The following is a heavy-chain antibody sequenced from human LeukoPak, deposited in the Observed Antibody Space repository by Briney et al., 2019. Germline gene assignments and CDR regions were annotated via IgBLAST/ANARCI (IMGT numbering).Heavy chain of an antibody. V-gene: IGHV4-34*01. CDR1: GGSFSGYY. Sequence: SETLTLTCAVYGGSFSGYYWSWIRQPPGKGLEWIGEINHSGSTNYNPSLKSRVTISVDTSKNQFSLKLSSVTAADTAVYYCARGRAVDYWGQGTLVTVSS. CDR3: ARGRAVDY. J-gene: IGHJ4*02. D-gene: IGHD6-19*01. CDR2: INHSGST.